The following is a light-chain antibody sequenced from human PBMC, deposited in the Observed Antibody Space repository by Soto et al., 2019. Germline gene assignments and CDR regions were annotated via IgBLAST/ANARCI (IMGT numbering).Light chain of an antibody. CDR2: STS. CDR1: QSVSSIY. J-gene: IGKJ1*01. Sequence: EIVLTQSPGTLSSSLGERATLSCRASQSVSSIYLAWYQQKPDQAPRLLNYSTSNRATDIPYRFSGSGSVTDFTLTIIRLEPEDFAVYYCQQYGPSLWTFGQGTKVEIK. CDR3: QQYGPSLWT. V-gene: IGKV3-20*01.